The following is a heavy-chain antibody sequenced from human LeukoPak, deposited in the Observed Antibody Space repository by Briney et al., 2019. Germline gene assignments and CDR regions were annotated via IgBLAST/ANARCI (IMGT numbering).Heavy chain of an antibody. D-gene: IGHD3-10*01. V-gene: IGHV3-7*01. CDR1: GFTFSSYW. CDR3: ARDAGSNALDI. J-gene: IGHJ3*02. CDR2: IKEDGTTK. Sequence: GGSLRLSCAASGFTFSSYWMSWVRQAPGKGLDWVANIKEDGTTKNYVDSVRGRFTISRDNAEKSLYLQMTSLRAEDTAVYYCARDAGSNALDIWGQGTMVTVSS.